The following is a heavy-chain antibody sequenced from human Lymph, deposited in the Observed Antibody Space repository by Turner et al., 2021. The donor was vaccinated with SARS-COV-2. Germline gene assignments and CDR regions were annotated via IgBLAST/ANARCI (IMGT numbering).Heavy chain of an antibody. CDR3: ARGGPNGYYSAFDI. Sequence: QVQLVESGGGVVQPGRSLRLSCAASGSTLSSYGMHWVRQAPGKGLEWVAVIWYDGSNKYYNKYYADSVKGRFTISRDNSKNTLYLQMNSLRAEDTAVYYCARGGPNGYYSAFDIWGQGTMVTVSS. J-gene: IGHJ3*02. V-gene: IGHV3-33*01. D-gene: IGHD3-3*01. CDR1: GSTLSSYG. CDR2: IWYDGSNKYYNK.